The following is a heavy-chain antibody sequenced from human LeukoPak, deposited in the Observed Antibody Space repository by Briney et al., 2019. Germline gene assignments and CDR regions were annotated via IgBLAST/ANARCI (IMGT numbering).Heavy chain of an antibody. V-gene: IGHV1-69*05. J-gene: IGHJ6*03. D-gene: IGHD2-2*01. Sequence: SVKVSCKASGGTFSSYAISWVRQAPGQGLEWMGGIIPIFGTANYAQKFQGRVTITTDESTSTAYMELSSLRSEDTAVYYCASTKLGYCSSTSCYIRGDYYYYYMDVWGKRTTVTVSS. CDR2: IIPIFGTA. CDR1: GGTFSSYA. CDR3: ASTKLGYCSSTSCYIRGDYYYYYMDV.